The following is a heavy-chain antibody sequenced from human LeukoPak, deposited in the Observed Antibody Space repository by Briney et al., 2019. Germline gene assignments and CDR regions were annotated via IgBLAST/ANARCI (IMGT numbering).Heavy chain of an antibody. J-gene: IGHJ4*02. CDR2: IRYDGSNK. CDR3: AKRYCSGGSCFGHFDN. CDR1: GFTFSSYG. D-gene: IGHD2-15*01. Sequence: GSLRLSCAASGFTFSSYGMHWVRQAPGKGLEWVAFIRYDGSNKYYADSVKGRFTVSRDNSKNTLYLQMNSLRAEDTAVYYCAKRYCSGGSCFGHFDNWGQGTLVTVSS. V-gene: IGHV3-30*02.